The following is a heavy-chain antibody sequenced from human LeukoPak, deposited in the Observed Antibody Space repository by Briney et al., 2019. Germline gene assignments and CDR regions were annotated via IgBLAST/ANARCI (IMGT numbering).Heavy chain of an antibody. CDR3: ARHELLWFGESRGWFDP. V-gene: IGHV4-30-2*03. J-gene: IGHJ5*02. CDR2: IYYSGST. CDR1: GGSISSGGYS. D-gene: IGHD3-10*01. Sequence: SETLSLTCAVSGGSISSGGYSWSWIRQPPGKGLEWIGYIYYSGSTYYNPSLKSRVTISVDTSKNQFSLKLSSVTAADTAVYYCARHELLWFGESRGWFDPWGQGTLVTVSS.